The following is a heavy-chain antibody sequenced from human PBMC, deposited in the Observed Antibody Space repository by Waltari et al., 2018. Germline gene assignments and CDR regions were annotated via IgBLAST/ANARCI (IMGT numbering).Heavy chain of an antibody. CDR2: INSDGSST. Sequence: EVQLVESGGGLVQPGGSLRLSCAASGFTFSSYWMHWVRQAPGKGLVWVSRINSDGSSTSYADSGKGRFTISRDNAKNTLYLQMNSLRAEDTAVYYCARGDYYDSSGPGAGLAFDIWGQGTLVTVSS. CDR1: GFTFSSYW. V-gene: IGHV3-74*01. J-gene: IGHJ3*02. CDR3: ARGDYYDSSGPGAGLAFDI. D-gene: IGHD3-22*01.